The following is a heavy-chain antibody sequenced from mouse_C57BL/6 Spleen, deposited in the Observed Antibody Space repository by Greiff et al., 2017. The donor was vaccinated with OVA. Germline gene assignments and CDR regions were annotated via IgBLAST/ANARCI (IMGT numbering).Heavy chain of an antibody. Sequence: EVQLQQSGPELVKPGASVKISCKASGYTFTDYYMNWVKQSHGKSLEWIGDLNPNNGGTSYNQKFKGKATLTVDKSSSTAYMELRSLTSEDSAVYYCARSYDGYPYYAMDYWGQGTSVTVSS. V-gene: IGHV1-26*01. CDR1: GYTFTDYY. J-gene: IGHJ4*01. D-gene: IGHD2-3*01. CDR2: LNPNNGGT. CDR3: ARSYDGYPYYAMDY.